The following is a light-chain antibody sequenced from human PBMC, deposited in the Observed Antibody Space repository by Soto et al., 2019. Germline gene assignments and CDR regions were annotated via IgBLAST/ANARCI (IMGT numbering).Light chain of an antibody. CDR1: QGISSY. CDR2: AAS. Sequence: QLTQSPSSLSASVGDRVTITCRASQGISSYLAWYQQKPGKAPKLLIYAASTLRSGVPSRFSGSGSGTDFTLTISSLQPEDFATYYCQQLNSPLTFGGGTKVKIK. V-gene: IGKV1-9*01. CDR3: QQLNSPLT. J-gene: IGKJ4*01.